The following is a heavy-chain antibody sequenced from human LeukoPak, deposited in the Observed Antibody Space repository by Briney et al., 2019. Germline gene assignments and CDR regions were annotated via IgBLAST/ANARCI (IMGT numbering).Heavy chain of an antibody. Sequence: GGSLRLSCAASGFTFSSYSMNWVRQAPGKGVEWVSSISSSSSYIYYADSVKGRFTISRDNAKNSLYLQMNSLRAEDTAVYYCARVPAYGDYSFDYWGQGTLVTVSS. CDR1: GFTFSSYS. CDR2: ISSSSSYI. J-gene: IGHJ4*02. D-gene: IGHD4-17*01. CDR3: ARVPAYGDYSFDY. V-gene: IGHV3-21*01.